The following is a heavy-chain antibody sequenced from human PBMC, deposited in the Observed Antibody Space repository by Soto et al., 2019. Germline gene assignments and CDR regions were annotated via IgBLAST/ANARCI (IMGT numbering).Heavy chain of an antibody. V-gene: IGHV3-23*01. Sequence: EVQLLESGGGLVQPGGSLRLSCAASGYTFSSFAMTWVRQAPGEGLEWVSSISSSGETTYYSDSVKGRFTISRDISKNMVYLQMTSLRAEDTAVYFCVQDWTGNSCPCMVVWGQGTTVTVSS. CDR3: VQDWTGNSCPCMVV. D-gene: IGHD6-13*01. J-gene: IGHJ6*02. CDR2: ISSSGETT. CDR1: GYTFSSFA.